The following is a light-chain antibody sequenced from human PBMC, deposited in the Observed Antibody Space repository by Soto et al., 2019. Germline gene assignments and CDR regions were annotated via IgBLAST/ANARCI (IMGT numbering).Light chain of an antibody. CDR1: QSISSW. CDR2: KAS. Sequence: DIQMTQSPSTLSASVGDRVTITCRASQSISSWLAWYQQKPGKAPNLLIYKASNLQSGVPSRFSGSGSGTEFTLIISSPQPDDFATYYCEQYAAYPLTFGGGTKVEIK. CDR3: EQYAAYPLT. J-gene: IGKJ4*01. V-gene: IGKV1-5*03.